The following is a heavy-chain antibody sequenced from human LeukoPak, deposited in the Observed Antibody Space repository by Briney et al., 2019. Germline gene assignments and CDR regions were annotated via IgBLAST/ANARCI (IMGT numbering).Heavy chain of an antibody. CDR2: ISRSGDIT. V-gene: IGHV3-23*01. CDR3: ARGGHSRFDS. CDR1: GAAFSKYG. Sequence: GGSLRLSCAASGAAFSKYGMKWVRQAAGAGLEYISGISRSGDITHYADSVKGRFTISRDNVKNTLYLQMNSLRAEDTAVYYCARGGHSRFDSWGQGTLVTVSS. J-gene: IGHJ4*02. D-gene: IGHD4-23*01.